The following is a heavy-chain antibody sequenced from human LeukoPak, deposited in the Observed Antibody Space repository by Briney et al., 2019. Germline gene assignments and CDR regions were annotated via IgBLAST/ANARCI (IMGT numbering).Heavy chain of an antibody. Sequence: ASVTVSCKASGYTFTSYAIHWVRQAPGQRLEWMGWINAGNGNTKYSQKFQGRVTITRDTSASTAYMELSSLRSEDTAVYYCARGPLELRYFDWLESEKYYFDYWGQGTLVTVSS. D-gene: IGHD3-9*01. J-gene: IGHJ4*02. CDR2: INAGNGNT. CDR3: ARGPLELRYFDWLESEKYYFDY. V-gene: IGHV1-3*01. CDR1: GYTFTSYA.